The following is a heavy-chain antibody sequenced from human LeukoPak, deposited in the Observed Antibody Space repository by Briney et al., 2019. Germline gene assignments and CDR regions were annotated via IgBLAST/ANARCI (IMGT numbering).Heavy chain of an antibody. Sequence: GSSVKVSCKASGGTFSSYAISWVRQAPGQGLVSMGGIIPIFGTANYAQKFQGRVTITTDESTSTAYMELSSLRSEDTAVYYCARNWVTISDVAFDIWGQGTMVTVSS. CDR3: ARNWVTISDVAFDI. V-gene: IGHV1-69*05. D-gene: IGHD3-3*01. J-gene: IGHJ3*02. CDR2: IIPIFGTA. CDR1: GGTFSSYA.